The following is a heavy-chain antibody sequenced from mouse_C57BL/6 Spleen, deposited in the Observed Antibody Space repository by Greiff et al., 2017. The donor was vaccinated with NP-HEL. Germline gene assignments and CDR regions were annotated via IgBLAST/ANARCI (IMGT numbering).Heavy chain of an antibody. V-gene: IGHV1-54*01. CDR3: ARGHYDYDEVAY. D-gene: IGHD2-4*01. Sequence: QVHVKQSGAELVRPGTSVKVSCKASGYAFTNYLIEWVKQRPGQGLEWIGVINPGSGGTNYNEKFKGKATLTADKSSSTAYMQLSSLTSEDSAVYFCARGHYDYDEVAYWGQGTLVTVSA. CDR2: INPGSGGT. J-gene: IGHJ3*01. CDR1: GYAFTNYL.